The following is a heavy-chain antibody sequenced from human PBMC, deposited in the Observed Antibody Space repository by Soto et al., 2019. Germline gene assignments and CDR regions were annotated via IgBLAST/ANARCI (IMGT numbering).Heavy chain of an antibody. V-gene: IGHV4-4*02. Sequence: QVQLQESGPGLVKPSGTLSLTCAVSGGSISSSNWWSWVRQPPGKGLEWIGEIYHSGSTNYNPSLKSRVTITVGQFKNQFSLKLSSVTAADTAVYYCATRLLIDYFDYWGQGTLVTVSS. CDR3: ATRLLIDYFDY. CDR1: GGSISSSNW. CDR2: IYHSGST. D-gene: IGHD3-16*01. J-gene: IGHJ4*02.